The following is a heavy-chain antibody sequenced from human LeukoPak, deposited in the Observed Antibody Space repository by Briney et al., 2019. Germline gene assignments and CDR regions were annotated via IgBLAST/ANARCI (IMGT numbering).Heavy chain of an antibody. CDR2: FDPEDGET. J-gene: IGHJ4*02. D-gene: IGHD3-16*01. Sequence: ASVKVSCKVSGYTLTELSMHWVRQAPGKGLEWMGGFDPEDGETIYAQKFQGRVTMTEDTSTDTAYMELSSLRSEDTAVYYCATVMAGEPDFDYWGQGTLITVSS. V-gene: IGHV1-24*01. CDR3: ATVMAGEPDFDY. CDR1: GYTLTELS.